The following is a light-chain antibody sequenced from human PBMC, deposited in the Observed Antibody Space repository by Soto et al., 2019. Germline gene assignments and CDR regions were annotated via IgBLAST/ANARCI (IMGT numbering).Light chain of an antibody. CDR1: QSISSSY. J-gene: IGKJ3*01. CDR3: QHYNSSPPEFT. Sequence: EIVLTQSPGTLSLSPGERVTLSCRASQSISSSYLAWYQQRPGQAPRLLIFGASYRATGIPDRFSGSGSGTDLTLTISRLEPEDVAVYYCQHYNSSPPEFTFGPGTKVDSK. CDR2: GAS. V-gene: IGKV3-20*01.